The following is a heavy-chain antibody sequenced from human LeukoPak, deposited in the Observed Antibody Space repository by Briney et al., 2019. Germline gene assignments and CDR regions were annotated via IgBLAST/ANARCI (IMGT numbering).Heavy chain of an antibody. D-gene: IGHD6-13*01. CDR2: IKEDETAK. J-gene: IGHJ3*02. CDR1: GFIFSSYW. CDR3: ARALEAGIFDI. Sequence: GGSLRLSCAASGFIFSSYWMAWVRQAPGKGLERVANIKEDETAKYYVDSVRGRFTSSRDNAKNSLYLQMNSLRAEDTAVYYCARALEAGIFDIWGQGTLVTVSS. V-gene: IGHV3-7*01.